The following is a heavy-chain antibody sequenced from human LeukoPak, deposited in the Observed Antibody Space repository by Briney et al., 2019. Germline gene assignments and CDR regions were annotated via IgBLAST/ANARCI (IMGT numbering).Heavy chain of an antibody. Sequence: PSETLSLTCTVSGGSISSSSYYWGWIRQPPGKGLEWIGSIYYGGSTYYNPSLKSRVTISVDTSKNQFSLKLSSVTAADTAVYYCARERYSYGYVFDYAFDIWGQGTMVTVSS. V-gene: IGHV4-39*07. CDR3: ARERYSYGYVFDYAFDI. CDR2: IYYGGST. J-gene: IGHJ3*02. D-gene: IGHD5-18*01. CDR1: GGSISSSSYY.